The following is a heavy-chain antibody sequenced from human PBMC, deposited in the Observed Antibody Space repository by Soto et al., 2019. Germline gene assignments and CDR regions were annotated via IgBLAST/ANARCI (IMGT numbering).Heavy chain of an antibody. CDR2: INDANGNT. CDR3: SREGRSFVGGVIRVGNNWLYP. Sequence: QVQLVQSGAEVKKPGASVKVSCKASGYTFSRYGMHWVRQAPGQRLEWMGWINDANGNTKNSQKFQGRVTITRDTSASTCYMELNSLISEATGLYICSREGRSFVGGVIRVGNNWLYPSCQVPLVTVAS. D-gene: IGHD3-16*02. CDR1: GYTFSRYG. J-gene: IGHJ5*02. V-gene: IGHV1-3*01.